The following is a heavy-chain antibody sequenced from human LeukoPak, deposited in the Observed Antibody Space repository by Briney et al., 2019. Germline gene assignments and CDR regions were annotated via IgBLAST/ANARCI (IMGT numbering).Heavy chain of an antibody. D-gene: IGHD6-19*01. CDR3: ARDRQSGAGIDHKVDAFDI. V-gene: IGHV1-3*01. Sequence: ASVKVSCKASGYTFTSYAMHWVRQAPGQRLEWMGWINAGNGNTKYSQKFQGRVTITRDTSASTAYMELSSLRSEDTAVYYCARDRQSGAGIDHKVDAFDIWGQGTMVTVSS. CDR1: GYTFTSYA. J-gene: IGHJ3*02. CDR2: INAGNGNT.